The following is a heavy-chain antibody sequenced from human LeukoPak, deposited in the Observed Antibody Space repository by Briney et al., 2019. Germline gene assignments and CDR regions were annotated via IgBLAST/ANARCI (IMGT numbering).Heavy chain of an antibody. Sequence: GGSLRLSCAASGFTFSSYEMNWVRQAPGKGLEWVSYISSIGSTIYYADSVKGRFTISRDNAKNSLYLQMNSLRAEDTAVYYCARDWKVRGVIIPFDYWGQGTLVTVSS. V-gene: IGHV3-48*03. CDR3: ARDWKVRGVIIPFDY. CDR1: GFTFSSYE. D-gene: IGHD3-10*01. J-gene: IGHJ4*02. CDR2: ISSIGSTI.